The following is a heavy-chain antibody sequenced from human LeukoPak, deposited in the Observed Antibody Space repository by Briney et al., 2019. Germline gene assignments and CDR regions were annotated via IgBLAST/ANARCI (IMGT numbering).Heavy chain of an antibody. CDR2: IIGGAGST. D-gene: IGHD2-2*01. J-gene: IGHJ4*02. Sequence: GRSLRLSCAASGFTFDDYAMHWVRQAPGKGLEWVSGIIGGAGSTYYADSVKGRFTISGDNSKNTLFLQMNSLRAEDTAVYYCAHGAMYQLDYWGQGTLVTVSS. CDR1: GFTFDDYA. CDR3: AHGAMYQLDY. V-gene: IGHV3-23*01.